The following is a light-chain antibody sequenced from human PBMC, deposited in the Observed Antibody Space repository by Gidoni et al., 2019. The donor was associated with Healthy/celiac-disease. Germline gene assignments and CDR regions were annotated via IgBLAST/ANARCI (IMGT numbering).Light chain of an antibody. J-gene: IGKJ1*01. CDR1: QGSSRY. CDR3: QRYYSHPPGT. Sequence: AIRMTQSPSAFSASPGDRVTITCRASQGSSRYLALYQQIPGKAPKLLIYAESTLQSGVPSRFSGSGSGTDFTLTISCLQSEDLATCFCQRYYSHPPGTFGQGTKVEIK. V-gene: IGKV1-8*01. CDR2: AES.